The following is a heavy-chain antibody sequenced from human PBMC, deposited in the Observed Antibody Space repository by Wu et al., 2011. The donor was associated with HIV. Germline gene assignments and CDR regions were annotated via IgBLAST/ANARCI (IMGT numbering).Heavy chain of an antibody. J-gene: IGHJ4*02. CDR1: GYTFTGYY. CDR2: INPNSGGT. D-gene: IGHD1-26*01. CDR3: ARGLVGATFDFWVT. Sequence: QVQLVQSGAEVKKPGASVKVSCKASGYTFTGYYMYWVRQAPGQGLEWMGWINPNSGGTNYAQKFQGRVTMTKDTSISTAYMELSRLRSDDTAVYYCARGLVGATFDFWVTWAEGTRGHRLL. V-gene: IGHV1-2*02.